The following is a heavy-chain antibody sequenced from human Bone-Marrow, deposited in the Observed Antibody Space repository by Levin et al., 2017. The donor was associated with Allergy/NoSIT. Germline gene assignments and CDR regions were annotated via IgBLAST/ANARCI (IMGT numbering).Heavy chain of an antibody. V-gene: IGHV3-23*01. J-gene: IGHJ6*02. Sequence: PGGSLRLSCVGAGFTFSSYAMNWVRQAPGKGLEWVSGISGGGGNIYYADSVKSRFTISRDNSKDMLYLQMNSLRPEDTAVYYCAKVYKYCSNSTTCHYFGVDVWGQGTTVIVSS. CDR1: GFTFSSYA. D-gene: IGHD2-2*01. CDR3: AKVYKYCSNSTTCHYFGVDV. CDR2: ISGGGGNI.